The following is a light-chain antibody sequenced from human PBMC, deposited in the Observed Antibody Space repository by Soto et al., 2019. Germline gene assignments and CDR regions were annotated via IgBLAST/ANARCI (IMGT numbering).Light chain of an antibody. CDR1: QHISSW. CDR3: QQANTFPFT. Sequence: DIQMTQSPSSVSASVGDRVTFTCRASQHISSWLAWYQQKPGKAPKLLIAAASILQSGVPSRFSGSGYGTDFTLTIGSLQPEDFATYFCQQANTFPFTFGPGTRLEIK. J-gene: IGKJ3*01. V-gene: IGKV1-12*02. CDR2: AAS.